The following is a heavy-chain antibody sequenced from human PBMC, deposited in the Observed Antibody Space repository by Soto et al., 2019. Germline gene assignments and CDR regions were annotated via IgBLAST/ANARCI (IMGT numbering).Heavy chain of an antibody. CDR1: GGSFSGYY. Sequence: PSETLSLTCAVYGGSFSGYYWSWIRQPPGKGLEWIGEINHSGSTNYNPSLKSRVTISVDTSKNQFSPKLSSVTAADTAVYYCAIRPNSGYDRDYWGQGTLVTVSS. CDR3: AIRPNSGYDRDY. V-gene: IGHV4-34*01. J-gene: IGHJ4*02. D-gene: IGHD5-12*01. CDR2: INHSGST.